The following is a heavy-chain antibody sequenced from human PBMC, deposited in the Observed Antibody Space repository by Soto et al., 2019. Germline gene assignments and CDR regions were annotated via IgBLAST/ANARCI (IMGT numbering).Heavy chain of an antibody. CDR3: VKDPFSGGSGGAWFDY. CDR2: MSGNGGRI. D-gene: IGHD2-21*02. J-gene: IGHJ4*02. V-gene: IGHV3-23*01. CDR1: GFTFSNYA. Sequence: EVQLLESGGGLVQPGGSLRLSCAVSGFTFSNYAMTWVRQAPGKGLEWVSLMSGNGGRIVYADSVKGRFTISRDNSKNTLYLQMNSLRLEDTAVYYCVKDPFSGGSGGAWFDYWGQGTLVTVSS.